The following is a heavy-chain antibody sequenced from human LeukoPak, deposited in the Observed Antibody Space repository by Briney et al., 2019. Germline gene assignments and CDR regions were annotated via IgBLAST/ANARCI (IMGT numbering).Heavy chain of an antibody. D-gene: IGHD6-6*01. Sequence: SETLSLTCAVYGGSFSGYYWSWIRQPPGKGLEWIGEINHSGSTNYNPSLKSRVTISVDTSKNQFSLKLSSVTAADTAVYYCARGYSSSSAPDYWGQGTLVTVPS. CDR3: ARGYSSSSAPDY. CDR1: GGSFSGYY. J-gene: IGHJ4*02. CDR2: INHSGST. V-gene: IGHV4-34*01.